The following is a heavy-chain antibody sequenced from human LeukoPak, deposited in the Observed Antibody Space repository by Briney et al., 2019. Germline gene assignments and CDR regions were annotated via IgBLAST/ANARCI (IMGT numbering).Heavy chain of an antibody. D-gene: IGHD6-13*01. CDR3: AKDRGRYSSSWNYFDY. CDR2: ISGSGGST. J-gene: IGHJ4*02. CDR1: GFTFSSYA. V-gene: IGHV3-23*01. Sequence: GGSLRLSCAASGFTFSSYAMSWVRQAPGKGLEWVSAISGSGGSTYYADSVKGRFTISRDNSKNTLYLQMNTLRAEDTAVYYCAKDRGRYSSSWNYFDYWGQGTLVTVSS.